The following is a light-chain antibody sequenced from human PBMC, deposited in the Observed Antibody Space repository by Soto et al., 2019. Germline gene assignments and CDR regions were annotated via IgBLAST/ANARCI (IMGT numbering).Light chain of an antibody. CDR2: GAS. CDR3: QQYNNWPPRWT. Sequence: EIGMTQSPATLSVSPGERATLSCRASQSVTTNLAWYQQQPGQAPRLLIYGASTRATGIPTRFSGGGSGTEFTLTISSRQSEDFAVYYCQQYNNWPPRWTFGQGTKVEIK. CDR1: QSVTTN. V-gene: IGKV3-15*01. J-gene: IGKJ1*01.